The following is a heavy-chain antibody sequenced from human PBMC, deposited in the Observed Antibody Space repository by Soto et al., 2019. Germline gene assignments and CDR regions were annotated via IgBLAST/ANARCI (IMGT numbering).Heavy chain of an antibody. CDR2: ISSSSSYI. Sequence: AGGSLRLSCAASGFTFSSYSMNWVRQAPGKGLEWVSSISSSSSYIYYADSVKGRFTISKDNAKNSLYLQMNSLRAEDTAVYYCARDLGQHSGYEYYFDYWGQGTLVTVSS. J-gene: IGHJ4*02. D-gene: IGHD5-12*01. V-gene: IGHV3-21*01. CDR1: GFTFSSYS. CDR3: ARDLGQHSGYEYYFDY.